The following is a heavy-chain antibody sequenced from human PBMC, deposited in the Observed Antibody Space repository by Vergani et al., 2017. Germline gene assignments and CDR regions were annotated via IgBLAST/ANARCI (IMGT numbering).Heavy chain of an antibody. CDR2: LSASDRRT. CDR1: GFTFIMHA. Sequence: EVQLLESGGDLVQPGGSLRLSCAASGFTFIMHAMRWVRQAPGKGLEWVSTLSASDRRTHYADSVKGRFTISRDNSKNTLFLHMNSLRPEDTAVYYCAKVGRSEVAGTFGAFDIGGQGTMVTVSS. V-gene: IGHV3-23*01. D-gene: IGHD6-19*01. J-gene: IGHJ3*02. CDR3: AKVGRSEVAGTFGAFDI.